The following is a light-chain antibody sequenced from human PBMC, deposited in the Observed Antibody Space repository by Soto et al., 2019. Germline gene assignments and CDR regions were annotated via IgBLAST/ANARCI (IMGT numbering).Light chain of an antibody. CDR1: QSLEYSDGNTY. J-gene: IGKJ1*01. CDR3: MQNTHWPPRT. CDR2: KVS. Sequence: DVVMTQSPLSLPVTLGQPASISCRSSQSLEYSDGNTYLNWFHQRPGQSPRRLIYKVSNRDSGVPDRFSGSRSGTDFTLKISRVEAEDVGIYYCMQNTHWPPRTFGQGTKVEIK. V-gene: IGKV2-30*01.